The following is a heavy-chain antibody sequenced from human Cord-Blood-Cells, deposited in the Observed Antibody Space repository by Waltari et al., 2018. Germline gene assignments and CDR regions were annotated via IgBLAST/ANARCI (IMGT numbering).Heavy chain of an antibody. CDR2: INHSGST. V-gene: IGHV4-34*01. J-gene: IGHJ6*02. D-gene: IGHD2-15*01. Sequence: QVQLQQWGAGLLKPSETLSLTCAVYGGSFSGYYWSWIRQPPGKGLEWIGEINHSGSTNYNPSLKGRVTISVDTSKNQFSLKLSSVTAADTAVYYCAKSRGGSCYYYGMDVWGQGTTVTVSS. CDR3: AKSRGGSCYYYGMDV. CDR1: GGSFSGYY.